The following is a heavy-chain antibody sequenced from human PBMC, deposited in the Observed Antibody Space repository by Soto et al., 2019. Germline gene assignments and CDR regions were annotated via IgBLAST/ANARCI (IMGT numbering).Heavy chain of an antibody. V-gene: IGHV3-23*01. D-gene: IGHD2-15*01. CDR2: VSIGGST. J-gene: IGHJ4*02. CDR1: VFTFSSYA. CDR3: AKRRGAGGHFDY. Sequence: GGSLVLSCASSVFTFSSYAMGWVRQGPGKGLEWVAVVSIGGSTHYADSVRGRFTISRDNSKNALSLQMNSLTAEDTAVYFCAKRRGAGGHFDYWGQGAMVTVSS.